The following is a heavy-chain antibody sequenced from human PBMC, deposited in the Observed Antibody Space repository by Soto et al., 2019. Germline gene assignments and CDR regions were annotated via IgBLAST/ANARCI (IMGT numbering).Heavy chain of an antibody. V-gene: IGHV3-48*03. CDR1: EFTFSNYE. CDR3: ARGLRNYYDRSGLHY. Sequence: PGGSLRLSCVGSEFTFSNYEMNWVRQAPGKGLEWVSYISYTGSTIYYADSVRGRFTISGDNSKNSLYLQMNSLRAEDTAVYYCARGLRNYYDRSGLHYWGQGTLVTVSS. CDR2: ISYTGSTI. D-gene: IGHD3-22*01. J-gene: IGHJ4*02.